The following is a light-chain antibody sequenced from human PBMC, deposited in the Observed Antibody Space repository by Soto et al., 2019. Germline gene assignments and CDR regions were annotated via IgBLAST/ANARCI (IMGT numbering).Light chain of an antibody. Sequence: QSVLTQPASVSGSPGQSITLSCTGTTSDVGGFDYVSWYQQHPGKVPKLMIFDVSNRPSGVSDRFSGSKSGNTASLTISGLQAEDEADYYCSSYTTNGTQVFGTGTQLTVL. CDR1: TSDVGGFDY. V-gene: IGLV2-14*03. CDR3: SSYTTNGTQV. J-gene: IGLJ7*01. CDR2: DVS.